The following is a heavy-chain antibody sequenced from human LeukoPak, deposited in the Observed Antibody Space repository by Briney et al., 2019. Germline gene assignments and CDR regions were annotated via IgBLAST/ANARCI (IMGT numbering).Heavy chain of an antibody. V-gene: IGHV4-39*01. J-gene: IGHJ5*02. D-gene: IGHD6-13*01. CDR1: GFSLSSYA. CDR2: VDNTGST. Sequence: GSLRLSCTVSGFSLSSYALSWVRRAPGKGLEWIGSVDNTGSTYYNPSLKSRVTISVDTSKDQFSLNLSSVTAADTAVYYCARPPGIAAAWFDPWGQGTLVTVSS. CDR3: ARPPGIAAAWFDP.